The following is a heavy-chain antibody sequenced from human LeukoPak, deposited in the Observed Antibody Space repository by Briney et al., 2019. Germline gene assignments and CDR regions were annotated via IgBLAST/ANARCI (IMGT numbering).Heavy chain of an antibody. CDR3: AKDRGNNGYVDNNWVDP. D-gene: IGHD3-16*01. V-gene: IGHV3-23*01. Sequence: GGSLRLSCAASGFTFGSYAMSWVRQAPGKGLEWVSDISGGGGSTYYADSVKGRLTISRDNSKNTLYLQMNSLRAEDTAVYHCAKDRGNNGYVDNNWVDPWGQGTLVTVSS. CDR2: ISGGGGST. J-gene: IGHJ5*02. CDR1: GFTFGSYA.